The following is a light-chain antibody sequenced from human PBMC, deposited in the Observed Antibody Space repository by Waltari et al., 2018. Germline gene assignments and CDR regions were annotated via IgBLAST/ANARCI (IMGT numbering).Light chain of an antibody. CDR2: DAS. J-gene: IGKJ2*01. CDR1: QNISSY. V-gene: IGKV3-11*01. Sequence: EIVLTQSPATLSLSPGERATLSCRASQNISSYLAWYQQKPGQAPRLLIYDASNRATGIPARFIVSGSGTDFTLTISSLEPEDFAVYYCQQRSNWPRGYTFGQGTKLEI. CDR3: QQRSNWPRGYT.